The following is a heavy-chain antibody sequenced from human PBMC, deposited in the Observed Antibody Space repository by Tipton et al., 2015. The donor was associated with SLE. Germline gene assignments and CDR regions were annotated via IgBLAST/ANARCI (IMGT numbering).Heavy chain of an antibody. CDR1: GGSIRDYY. CDR2: IYDSGSY. V-gene: IGHV4-59*08. CDR3: ARLPSIHSGGYYYGMDV. J-gene: IGHJ6*02. D-gene: IGHD3-22*01. Sequence: LRLSCTVSGGSIRDYYWSWIRQPPGKGLEWIGYIYDSGSYNYNPSLKSRVTISSDTSKTQFSLNLNSVTAADTAVYYCARLPSIHSGGYYYGMDVWGQGTTVTVSS.